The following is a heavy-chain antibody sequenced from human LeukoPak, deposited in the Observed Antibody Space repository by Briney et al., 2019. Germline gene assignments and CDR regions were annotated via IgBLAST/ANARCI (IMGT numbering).Heavy chain of an antibody. CDR1: GGSFSGYD. D-gene: IGHD2-2*02. CDR2: INHSGST. CDR3: AGIVVVPAAIRDGMDV. V-gene: IGHV4-34*01. Sequence: SETLSLTCAVYGGSFSGYDWSWIRQPPGKGLEWIGEINHSGSTNYNPSLKSRVTISVDTSKNQFSLKLSSVTAADTAVYYCAGIVVVPAAIRDGMDVWGQGTTVTVSS. J-gene: IGHJ6*02.